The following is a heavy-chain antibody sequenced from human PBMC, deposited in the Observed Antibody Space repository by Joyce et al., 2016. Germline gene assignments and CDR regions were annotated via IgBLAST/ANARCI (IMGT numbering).Heavy chain of an antibody. CDR3: VRGISARPGGPNWFDP. V-gene: IGHV3-74*01. Sequence: EVQLVESGGGLVQPGGSLRLSCAAFGFSFSGYWIHWVRQAPGKGLVWVSRINTDGSSTRFADSVKGRFTISRDNAKNTLYLQMNSLRAEDTAVYYCVRGISARPGGPNWFDPWGQGTLVTVSS. CDR1: GFSFSGYW. J-gene: IGHJ5*02. CDR2: INTDGSST. D-gene: IGHD6-6*01.